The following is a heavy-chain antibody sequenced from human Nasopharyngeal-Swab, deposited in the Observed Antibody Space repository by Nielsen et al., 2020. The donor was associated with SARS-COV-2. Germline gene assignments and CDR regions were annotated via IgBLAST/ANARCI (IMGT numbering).Heavy chain of an antibody. J-gene: IGHJ5*02. D-gene: IGHD3-16*01. CDR1: GDTFTLYD. CDR2: MNRKTGNT. Sequence: ASVKVSCKASGDTFTLYDVIWVRQATGQGLEWMGRMNRKTGNTGYAQKFQGRVTMTRDTSTTTAYMELSSLRHEDTAVYYCARGAFGLGHSWFDPWGQGTLVTVSS. V-gene: IGHV1-8*01. CDR3: ARGAFGLGHSWFDP.